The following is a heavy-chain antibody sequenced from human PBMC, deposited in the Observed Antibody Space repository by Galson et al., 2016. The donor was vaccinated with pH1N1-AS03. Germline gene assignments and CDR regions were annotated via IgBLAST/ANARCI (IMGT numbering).Heavy chain of an antibody. Sequence: SVKVSCKASGYIFGSYYLHWVRQAPGQGLEWMGRIIPMLNIPDYAQKFQVRVTITADKSTNTAYMELTNLRSDDTALYYCAKGYSATPSGTFDIWGQGTMVTVSS. CDR1: GYIFGSYY. D-gene: IGHD2-15*01. CDR3: AKGYSATPSGTFDI. J-gene: IGHJ3*02. CDR2: IIPMLNIP. V-gene: IGHV1-69*04.